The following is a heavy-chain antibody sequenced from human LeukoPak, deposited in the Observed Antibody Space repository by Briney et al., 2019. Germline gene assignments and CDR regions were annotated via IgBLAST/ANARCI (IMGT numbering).Heavy chain of an antibody. Sequence: GGSLRLSCAASGFTFSDCYMSWIRQAPGKGLEWVSYISSSGSTIYYADSVKGRFTISRDNAKNSLYLQMNSLRAEDTAVYYCARGVMTTVRKKYNWFDPWGQGTLVTGPS. D-gene: IGHD4-17*01. J-gene: IGHJ5*02. V-gene: IGHV3-11*01. CDR1: GFTFSDCY. CDR2: ISSSGSTI. CDR3: ARGVMTTVRKKYNWFDP.